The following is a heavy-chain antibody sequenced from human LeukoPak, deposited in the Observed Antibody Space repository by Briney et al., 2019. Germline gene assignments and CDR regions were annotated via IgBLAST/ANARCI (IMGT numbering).Heavy chain of an antibody. CDR2: IRRNTYGGAA. CDR3: RRNGLVDFDY. Sequence: GGSLRVSSTNPLFSFDDVATSCVRPRAREGGGRVGFIRRNTYGGAAEYAASVKGRFIISRDDSKGIAYLQMNSLKTEDTAVYYCRRNGLVDFDYWGQGSRVIVSP. V-gene: IGHV3-49*04. J-gene: IGHJ4*02. CDR1: LFSFDDVA.